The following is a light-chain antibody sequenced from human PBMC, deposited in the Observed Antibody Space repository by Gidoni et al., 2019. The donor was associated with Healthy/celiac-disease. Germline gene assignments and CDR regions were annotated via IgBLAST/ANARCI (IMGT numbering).Light chain of an antibody. J-gene: IGLJ2*01. CDR2: EAS. CDR3: SSYAGSNNLV. V-gene: IGLV2-8*01. CDR1: SRYVGGYNC. Sequence: QSALTQPPSASGSPGQSVTISCTATSRYVGGYNCVTWYQQHPGKAPKLMIYEASKRPSGVPDRFSGSKSGNTASLSVSGLQAEDEADYYCSSYAGSNNLVFGGGTKLTVL.